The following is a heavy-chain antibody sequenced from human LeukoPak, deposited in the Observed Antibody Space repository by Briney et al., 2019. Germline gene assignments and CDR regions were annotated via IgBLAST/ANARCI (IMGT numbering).Heavy chain of an antibody. CDR2: ISSSSSYI. V-gene: IGHV3-21*01. CDR3: AMEGYSGNYPAY. CDR1: GFTFSTYS. Sequence: GGSLRLSCAASGFTFSTYSMNWVRQAPGKGLEWVSSISSSSSYIYYADLVKGRFTISRDNAKNSLYLQMNSLRAEDTAVYYCAMEGYSGNYPAYWGQGTLVTVSS. D-gene: IGHD1-26*01. J-gene: IGHJ4*02.